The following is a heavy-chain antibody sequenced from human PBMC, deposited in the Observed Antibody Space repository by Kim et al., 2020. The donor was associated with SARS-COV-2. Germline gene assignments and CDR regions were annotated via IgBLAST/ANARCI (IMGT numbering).Heavy chain of an antibody. CDR1: GFTFGDYA. V-gene: IGHV3-49*04. D-gene: IGHD6-13*01. CDR3: TRAGSSSWYGPWFDP. Sequence: GGSLRLSCTASGFTFGDYAMSWVRQAPGKGLEWVGFIRSKAYGGTTEYAASVKGRFTISRDDSKSIAYLQMNSLKTEDTAVYYCTRAGSSSWYGPWFDPWGQGTLVTVSS. J-gene: IGHJ5*02. CDR2: IRSKAYGGTT.